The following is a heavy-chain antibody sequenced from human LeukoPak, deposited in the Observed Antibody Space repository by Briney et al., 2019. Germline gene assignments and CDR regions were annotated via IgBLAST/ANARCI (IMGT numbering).Heavy chain of an antibody. CDR2: IYSGGST. V-gene: IGHV3-53*04. CDR1: GFTVSSNY. CDR3: AREVGGSAFDI. D-gene: IGHD3-16*01. Sequence: QPGGSLRLSCAASGFTVSSNYMSWVRQAPGKGLEWVSIIYSGGSTYYADSVKGRFTISRHNSKNTLYLQMNSLRAEDTAVYYCAREVGGSAFDIWGQGTMVTVFS. J-gene: IGHJ3*02.